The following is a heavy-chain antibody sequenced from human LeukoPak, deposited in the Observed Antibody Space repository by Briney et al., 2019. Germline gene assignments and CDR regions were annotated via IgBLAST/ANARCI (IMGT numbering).Heavy chain of an antibody. Sequence: GGSLRLSCAASGFTFSSYSMNWVRQAPGKGLEWVSSISSSSYIYYADSVKGRFTISRDTAKTSLYLQMNSLRAEDTAVHYCARASITMIVPGAFDIWGQGTMVTVSS. CDR1: GFTFSSYS. CDR3: ARASITMIVPGAFDI. D-gene: IGHD3-22*01. V-gene: IGHV3-21*01. J-gene: IGHJ3*02. CDR2: ISSSSYI.